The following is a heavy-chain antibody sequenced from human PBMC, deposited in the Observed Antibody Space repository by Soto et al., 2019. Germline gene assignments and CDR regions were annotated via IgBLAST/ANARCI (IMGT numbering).Heavy chain of an antibody. CDR3: ARDLGTYPGSYFDY. Sequence: GGSLRLSCAASGFTFRSYGMFWVRQAPGKGLEWVALIWYDGSNKYYADSVRGRFTISRDGSKNTLYLQMNSLRAEDTAVYHCARDLGTYPGSYFDYWGQGTLVTVSS. D-gene: IGHD2-15*01. CDR2: IWYDGSNK. CDR1: GFTFRSYG. J-gene: IGHJ4*02. V-gene: IGHV3-33*01.